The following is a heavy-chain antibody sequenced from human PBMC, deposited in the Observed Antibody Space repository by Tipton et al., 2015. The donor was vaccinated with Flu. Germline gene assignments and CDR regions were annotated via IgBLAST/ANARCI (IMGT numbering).Heavy chain of an antibody. CDR2: IVGGGGTT. Sequence: GSLRLSCAASGFTFSDYYMSWIRQAPGKGLEWVSYIVGGGGTTNYTDSVKGRFTISRDNAKNSLYLQMNSLRAEDTAVYYCARGGRSYFHHWGQGTLVTVSS. V-gene: IGHV3-11*01. D-gene: IGHD2-15*01. CDR1: GFTFSDYY. J-gene: IGHJ1*01. CDR3: ARGGRSYFHH.